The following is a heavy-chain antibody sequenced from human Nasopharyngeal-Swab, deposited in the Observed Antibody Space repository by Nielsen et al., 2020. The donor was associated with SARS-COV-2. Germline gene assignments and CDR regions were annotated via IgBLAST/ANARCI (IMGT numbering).Heavy chain of an antibody. CDR3: GRETRELEWFFGY. Sequence: GGSLRLSGRGSGIKFGEYALGWFRKAPGKGLEWVGFIRSKAYGETTEYGASVKGRFTISRDDSKSIAYLEMSGLTTEDTAVYYCGRETRELEWFFGYWGQGSLVTVSS. J-gene: IGHJ4*02. CDR2: IRSKAYGETT. CDR1: GIKFGEYA. V-gene: IGHV3-49*03. D-gene: IGHD3-3*01.